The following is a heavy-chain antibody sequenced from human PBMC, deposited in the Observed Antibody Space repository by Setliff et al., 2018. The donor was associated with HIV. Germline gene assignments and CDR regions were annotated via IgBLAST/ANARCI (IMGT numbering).Heavy chain of an antibody. CDR1: GGSISNYY. J-gene: IGHJ4*02. Sequence: TLSLTCTVSGGSISNYYWSWIRQPPGKGLEWIGYIYSTGYTNYHPSLKTRATISLDTSKSQFSLRLTSVTATDTAIYYCARHPREEPQRNYKFDSWGQGTLVTVSS. D-gene: IGHD1-7*01. CDR2: IYSTGYT. V-gene: IGHV4-4*09. CDR3: ARHPREEPQRNYKFDS.